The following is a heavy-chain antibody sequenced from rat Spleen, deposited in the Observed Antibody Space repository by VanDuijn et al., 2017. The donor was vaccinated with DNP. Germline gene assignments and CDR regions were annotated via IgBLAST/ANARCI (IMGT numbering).Heavy chain of an antibody. CDR1: GFSLTNHH. Sequence: QVQLRESGPGLVQPSQTFSLACTVSGFSLTNHHVHWVRQPPGEGLEWIATMSGGGSTFYNSVLKSRLSISRDTSTCHIFLKLNSLQSENTAMYFCVIFEYGNDFVDGTMDAWGQGTSVTVSS. V-gene: IGHV2-6*01. CDR2: MSGGGST. CDR3: VIFEYGNDFVDGTMDA. D-gene: IGHD4-1*01. J-gene: IGHJ4*01.